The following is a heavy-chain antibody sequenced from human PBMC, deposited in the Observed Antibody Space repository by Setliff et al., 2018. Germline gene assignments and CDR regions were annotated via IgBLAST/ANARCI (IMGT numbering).Heavy chain of an antibody. CDR3: AADQPKEWLRYYYYGMDV. Sequence: ASVKVSCKASGYTFTSYDINWVRQATGQGLEWMGWMNPNSGNTGYAQKFQGRVTMTRNTSISTAYMELSSLRSEDTAVYYCAADQPKEWLRYYYYGMDVWGQGTTVTVSS. D-gene: IGHD3-3*01. CDR1: GYTFTSYD. CDR2: MNPNSGNT. J-gene: IGHJ6*02. V-gene: IGHV1-8*02.